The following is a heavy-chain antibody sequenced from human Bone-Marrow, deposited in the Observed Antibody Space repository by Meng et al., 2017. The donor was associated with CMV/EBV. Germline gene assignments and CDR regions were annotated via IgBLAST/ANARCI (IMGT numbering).Heavy chain of an antibody. CDR2: ITYEGANK. J-gene: IGHJ6*02. Sequence: GGSLRLSCAASGFTFSSHAMHWVRQAPGKGLEWVAFITYEGANKFYIDSVKGRFTISRDNSNNTVSLQLNSLRVEDTAVYYCARDSDIEAAGMSMDVWGQRTTVTVSS. CDR1: GFTFSSHA. CDR3: ARDSDIEAAGMSMDV. V-gene: IGHV3-30-3*01. D-gene: IGHD6-13*01.